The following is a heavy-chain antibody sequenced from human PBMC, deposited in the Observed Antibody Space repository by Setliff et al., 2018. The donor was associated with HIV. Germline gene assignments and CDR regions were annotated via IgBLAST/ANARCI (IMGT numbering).Heavy chain of an antibody. CDR1: GGSFSGSY. J-gene: IGHJ4*02. V-gene: IGHV4-34*01. D-gene: IGHD5-12*01. Sequence: SETLSLTCNVSGGSFSGSYWSWVRQPPGKGLEWIGEINHSGTTSYNPSLRSRVIISVDTSKNQFSLKVTSVTAADTAVYYCAGRDGYNRYYFDFWGQGTLVTVSS. CDR3: AGRDGYNRYYFDF. CDR2: INHSGTT.